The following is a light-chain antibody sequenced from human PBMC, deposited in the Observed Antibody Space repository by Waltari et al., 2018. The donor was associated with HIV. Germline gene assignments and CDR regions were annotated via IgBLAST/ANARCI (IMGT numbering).Light chain of an antibody. CDR3: CSYAVSSTYV. CDR1: STDGDGSDE. CDR2: DVS. J-gene: IGLJ1*01. V-gene: IGLV2-23*02. Sequence: HCALTRHASESGSPGPSIGNHCTRRSTDGDGSDEVSWYQQHPGQAPKLMIYDVSKRPSGVSNRFSGSKSGNTSSLTISGLQAEDEADYYCCSYAVSSTYVFGTGTKVTVL.